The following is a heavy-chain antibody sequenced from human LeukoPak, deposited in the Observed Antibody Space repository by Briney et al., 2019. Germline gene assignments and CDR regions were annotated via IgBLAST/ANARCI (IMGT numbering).Heavy chain of an antibody. D-gene: IGHD3-3*01. Sequence: GMSLRLSCAASGFTFSSYAMHWVRQTPGKGLEWVAVISYDGRNKYYADSVKGRFTNSRDNSKNTLYLQMNSLRAEDTAVYYCARAVYDFTDVWGKGTTVTVSS. CDR2: ISYDGRNK. V-gene: IGHV3-30*04. CDR1: GFTFSSYA. CDR3: ARAVYDFTDV. J-gene: IGHJ6*04.